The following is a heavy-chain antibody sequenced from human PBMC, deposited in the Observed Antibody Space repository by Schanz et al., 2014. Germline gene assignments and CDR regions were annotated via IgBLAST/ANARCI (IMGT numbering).Heavy chain of an antibody. Sequence: QVQLVDSGGGLVKPGGSLRLSCAASGFTFSDYYMTWIRQAPGKGPEWVAATRYDGNNKYYVDSVKGRFTISRDNSKNTLYLQVNSLRAEDTAVYYCAKVAPAATYLDSWGLGTLXTVSA. CDR1: GFTFSDYY. CDR3: AKVAPAATYLDS. J-gene: IGHJ4*02. V-gene: IGHV3-33*06. D-gene: IGHD2-2*01. CDR2: TRYDGNNK.